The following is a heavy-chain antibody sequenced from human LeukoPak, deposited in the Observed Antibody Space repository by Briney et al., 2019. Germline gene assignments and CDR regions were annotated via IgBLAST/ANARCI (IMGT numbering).Heavy chain of an antibody. CDR3: ARDLGPGAVAAFDY. J-gene: IGHJ4*02. CDR2: ISSSGSTI. CDR1: GFTFSSYE. Sequence: GGSLRLSCAASGFTFSSYEMNWVRQAPGKGLEWVSYISSSGSTIYYADSVKGRFTISRDNAKNSLYLQMNSLRAEDTAVYYCARDLGPGAVAAFDYWGQGTLVTVSS. V-gene: IGHV3-48*03. D-gene: IGHD6-19*01.